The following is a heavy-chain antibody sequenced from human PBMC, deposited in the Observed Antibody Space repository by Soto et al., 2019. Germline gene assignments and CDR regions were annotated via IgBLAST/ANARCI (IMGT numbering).Heavy chain of an antibody. CDR3: ARGGFDSLLRHYYYYGMDV. CDR1: GYTFTSYD. V-gene: IGHV1-8*01. CDR2: MNPNSGNT. J-gene: IGHJ6*02. Sequence: QVQLVQSGAEVKKPGASVKVSCKASGYTFTSYDINWVRQATGQGLEWMGWMNPNSGNTGYAQKFQGRVTMTRNTSISTAYMERSSLRSEDTAVDYCARGGFDSLLRHYYYYGMDVWGQGTTVTVSS. D-gene: IGHD3-9*01.